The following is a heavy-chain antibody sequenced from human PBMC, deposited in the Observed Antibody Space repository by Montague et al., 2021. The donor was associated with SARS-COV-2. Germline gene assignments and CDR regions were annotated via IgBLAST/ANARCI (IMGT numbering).Heavy chain of an antibody. CDR3: ARTPIVATTYYNYYYYGMDV. CDR1: GFTVSSNY. Sequence: SLRLSCAASGFTVSSNYMSWVRQAPGKGLEWVSVIYSGGITYYADSVKGRFTITRDNSKNTLYLQMNSLRAVDTATYYCARTPIVATTYYNYYYYGMDVWGQGTTVTVSS. V-gene: IGHV3-53*05. J-gene: IGHJ6*02. CDR2: IYSGGIT. D-gene: IGHD5-12*01.